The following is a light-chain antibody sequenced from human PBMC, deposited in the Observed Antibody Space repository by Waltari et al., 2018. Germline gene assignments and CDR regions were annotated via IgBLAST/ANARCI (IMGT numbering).Light chain of an antibody. CDR1: ISHIGDNV. CDR2: RSD. Sequence: QSVLTQPPSASGTPGQRVTISCSGSISHIGDNVVHWYQQLPGKAPTLLIYRSDQRHSGVPDRFSGSKSGTIASLAISGLQSADEGDYYCAAWDDSLHGHWVFGGGTKVTVL. J-gene: IGLJ3*02. CDR3: AAWDDSLHGHWV. V-gene: IGLV1-44*01.